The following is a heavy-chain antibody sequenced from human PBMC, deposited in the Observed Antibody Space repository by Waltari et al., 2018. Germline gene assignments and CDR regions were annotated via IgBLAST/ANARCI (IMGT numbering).Heavy chain of an antibody. CDR1: GGSISSSSYY. CDR2: IYYSGST. D-gene: IGHD5-12*01. J-gene: IGHJ5*02. CDR3: AREISGYDESGASWFDP. V-gene: IGHV4-39*07. Sequence: QLQLQESGPGLVKPSETLSLTCTVSGGSISSSSYYWGWIRQPPGKGLEWIGSIYYSGSTYSNPSLKSRVTISVDTSKNQFSLKLSSVTAADTAVYYCAREISGYDESGASWFDPWGQGTLVTVSS.